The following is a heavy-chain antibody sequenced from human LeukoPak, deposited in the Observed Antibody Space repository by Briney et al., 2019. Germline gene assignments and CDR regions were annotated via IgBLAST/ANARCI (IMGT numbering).Heavy chain of an antibody. CDR3: ATDLTGSGSTTEFDY. D-gene: IGHD1-26*01. V-gene: IGHV1-24*01. CDR1: GYTLTELP. Sequence: ASVKVSCKVSGYTLTELPMHWVRQAPGKGLEWMGGFDPEDGETIYAQKFQGRVTMTEDTSTDTAYMELSSLRSEDTAVYYCATDLTGSGSTTEFDYWGQGTLVTVSS. J-gene: IGHJ4*02. CDR2: FDPEDGET.